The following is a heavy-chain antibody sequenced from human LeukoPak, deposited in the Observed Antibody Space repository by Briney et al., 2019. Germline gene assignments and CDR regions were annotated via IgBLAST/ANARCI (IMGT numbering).Heavy chain of an antibody. CDR2: IYYSGST. CDR3: ASSLDYVPHFDY. CDR1: GGSFSGYY. D-gene: IGHD4-17*01. Sequence: PSETLSLTCAVYGGSFSGYYWSWIRQPPGKGLEWIGYIYYSGSTNYNPSLKSRVTISVDTSKNQFSLKLSSVTAADTAVYYCASSLDYVPHFDYWGQGTLVTVSS. J-gene: IGHJ4*02. V-gene: IGHV4-59*08.